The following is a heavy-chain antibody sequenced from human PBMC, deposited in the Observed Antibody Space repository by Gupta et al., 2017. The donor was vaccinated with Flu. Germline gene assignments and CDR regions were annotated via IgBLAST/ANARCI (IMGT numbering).Heavy chain of an antibody. CDR2: ISGGGGTT. CDR3: AKDVAGGNKYAHYYHYYGMDV. J-gene: IGHJ6*02. V-gene: IGHV3-23*01. Sequence: EVQLLDSGGGLVQPGGSLRLPCVVSGFTFSDFAVNWVRPAPGKGLEWISLISGGGGTTYYADSVKGRFAVSRDNSKNTVYLQMDSLRVEDTAVYFCAKDVAGGNKYAHYYHYYGMDVWGQGTTVTVSS. D-gene: IGHD2-15*01. CDR1: GFTFSDFA.